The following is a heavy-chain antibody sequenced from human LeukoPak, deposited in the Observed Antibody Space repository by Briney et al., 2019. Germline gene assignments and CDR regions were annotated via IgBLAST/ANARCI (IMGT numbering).Heavy chain of an antibody. D-gene: IGHD3-16*01. V-gene: IGHV3-7*03. CDR2: VDQDGSEK. J-gene: IGHJ3*02. CDR3: ARGWASSRRKAFDI. Sequence: PGGSLRLSCEGSAFIFNSYWMNWLRQAPGKGLEWVANVDQDGSEKYYVGSVKGRFTISRDNAKNSLYLQMNSLRVEDTAVYYCARGWASSRRKAFDIWGQGTIVTVSS. CDR1: AFIFNSYW.